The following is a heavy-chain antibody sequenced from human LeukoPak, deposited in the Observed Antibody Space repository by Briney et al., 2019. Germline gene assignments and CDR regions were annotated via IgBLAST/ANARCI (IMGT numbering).Heavy chain of an antibody. Sequence: PSETLSLTCAVYGGSFSGYYWSWIRQPPGKGLEWIGEINHSGSTNYNPSLKSRVTISVDTSKNQFSLKLSSVTAADTAVYYCAREMITMVRGVMTDYFDYWGQGTLVTVSS. V-gene: IGHV4-34*01. D-gene: IGHD3-10*01. CDR1: GGSFSGYY. J-gene: IGHJ4*02. CDR2: INHSGST. CDR3: AREMITMVRGVMTDYFDY.